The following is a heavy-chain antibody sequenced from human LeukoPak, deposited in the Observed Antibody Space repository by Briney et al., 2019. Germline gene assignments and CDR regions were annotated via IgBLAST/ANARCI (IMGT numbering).Heavy chain of an antibody. D-gene: IGHD5-24*01. V-gene: IGHV3-23*01. CDR2: FKTNSGQV. Sequence: GGSLRLSCVASGFTFSAYAMNWVRLAPGKGLEWVSTFKTNSGQVYYAESVRGRFTISRDNSKNTLYLQMNSLRAEDTAVYYCAREEMATVTIDYWGQGTLVTVSS. CDR1: GFTFSAYA. J-gene: IGHJ4*02. CDR3: AREEMATVTIDY.